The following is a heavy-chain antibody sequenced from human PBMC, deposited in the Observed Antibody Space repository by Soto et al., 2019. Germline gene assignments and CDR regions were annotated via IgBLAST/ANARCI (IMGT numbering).Heavy chain of an antibody. J-gene: IGHJ6*02. V-gene: IGHV3-48*02. D-gene: IGHD6-19*01. Sequence: EVQLVESGGGLVQPGGSLRLSCAASGFTFSSYSMNWVRQAPGKGLEWVSYISSSSSTIYYADSVKGRFTISKDNAKHSLYLQLNSLRDEDTAVYYCARVSSGWFPHSGMDVWGQGPTVTVSS. CDR3: ARVSSGWFPHSGMDV. CDR1: GFTFSSYS. CDR2: ISSSSSTI.